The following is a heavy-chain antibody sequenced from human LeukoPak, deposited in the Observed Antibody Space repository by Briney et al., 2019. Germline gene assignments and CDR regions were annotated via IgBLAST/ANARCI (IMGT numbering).Heavy chain of an antibody. J-gene: IGHJ4*02. CDR1: GFTFSSYA. D-gene: IGHD3-16*02. Sequence: GGSLRLSCAASGFTFSSYAMSWVRQAPGKGQEWVSAISGSGGSTYYADSVKGRFTISRDNSKNTLYLQMNSLRAEDTAVYYCATVIPYPGGAPFDYWGQGTLVTVSS. CDR3: ATVIPYPGGAPFDY. CDR2: ISGSGGST. V-gene: IGHV3-23*01.